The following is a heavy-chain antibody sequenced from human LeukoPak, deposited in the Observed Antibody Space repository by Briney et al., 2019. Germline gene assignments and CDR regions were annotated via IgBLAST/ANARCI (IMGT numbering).Heavy chain of an antibody. CDR3: ARDAHETTVTRYYYYYMDV. V-gene: IGHV4-39*07. J-gene: IGHJ6*03. CDR1: GGSISSSSYY. D-gene: IGHD4-17*01. Sequence: SETLSLTCTVSGGSISSSSYYWGWIRQPPGKGLEWIGSIYYSGSTYYNPSLKSRVTISVDTSKNQFSLKLSSVTAADTAVYYCARDAHETTVTRYYYYYMDVWGKGTTVTISS. CDR2: IYYSGST.